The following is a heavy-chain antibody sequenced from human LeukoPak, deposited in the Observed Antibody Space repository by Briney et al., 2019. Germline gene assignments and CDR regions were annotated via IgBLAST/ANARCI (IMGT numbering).Heavy chain of an antibody. Sequence: SETLPLTCTVSGGSISSYYWSWIRQPPGKGLEWIGYIYYSGSTNYNPSLKSRVTISVDTSKNQFSLKLSSVTAADTAVYFCARGLLIVGSAGDYWGQGTLVTVSS. V-gene: IGHV4-59*08. J-gene: IGHJ4*02. CDR2: IYYSGST. D-gene: IGHD2-21*01. CDR3: ARGLLIVGSAGDY. CDR1: GGSISSYY.